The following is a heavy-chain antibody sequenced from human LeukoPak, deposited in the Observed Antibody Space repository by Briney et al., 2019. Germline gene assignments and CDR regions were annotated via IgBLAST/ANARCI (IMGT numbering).Heavy chain of an antibody. J-gene: IGHJ6*02. Sequence: GGSLRLSCAASGFTFSSYAMHWVRQAPGKGLEWVAVISYDGSNKYYADSVKGRFTISRDNSKNTLYLQMNSLRSEDTAVYYCATESHQLGGYYYYGMDVWGQGTTVTVSS. V-gene: IGHV3-30-3*01. CDR2: ISYDGSNK. CDR3: ATESHQLGGYYYYGMDV. CDR1: GFTFSSYA. D-gene: IGHD2-2*01.